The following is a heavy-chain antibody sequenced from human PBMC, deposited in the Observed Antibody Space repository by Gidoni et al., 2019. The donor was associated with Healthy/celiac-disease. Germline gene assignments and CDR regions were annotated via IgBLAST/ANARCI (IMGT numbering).Heavy chain of an antibody. CDR1: GGTFSSYA. CDR3: ARGGGWTTGTRDYYYYGMDV. D-gene: IGHD1-1*01. CDR2: IIPILGIA. J-gene: IGHJ6*02. V-gene: IGHV1-69*04. Sequence: QVQLVQSGAEVKKPGSSVKVSCKASGGTFSSYAISWVRQAPGQGLEWMGRIIPILGIANSAQKSQDRVKVTADKPTSTAYMELSSVSSEDTGVYYWARGGGWTTGTRDYYYYGMDVWGQGTTVTVSS.